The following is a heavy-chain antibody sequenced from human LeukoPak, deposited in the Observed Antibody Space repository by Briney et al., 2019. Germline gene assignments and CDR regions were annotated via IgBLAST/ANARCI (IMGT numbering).Heavy chain of an antibody. D-gene: IGHD3-9*01. CDR2: ISAYNGNT. J-gene: IGHJ4*02. CDR3: ARDFDDILTGYYPSTSTLGY. V-gene: IGHV1-18*01. Sequence: ASVKVSCKASGYTFTSYGISWVRQAPGQGLEWMGWISAYNGNTNYAQKLQGRVTMTTDTSTSTAYMELRSLRSYDTAVYYCARDFDDILTGYYPSTSTLGYWGQGTLVTVSS. CDR1: GYTFTSYG.